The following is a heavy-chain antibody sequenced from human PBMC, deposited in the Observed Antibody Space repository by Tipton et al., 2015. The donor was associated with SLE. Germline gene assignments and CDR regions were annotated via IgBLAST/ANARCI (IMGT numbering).Heavy chain of an antibody. J-gene: IGHJ4*02. D-gene: IGHD2-21*01. V-gene: IGHV4-39*07. Sequence: TLSLTCTVSGGSISSSRYYWGWIRQPPGKGQEWIGSIHYTGNTYYNPTLKSRVTMSVDTSMNQFSLKLFSVTAADTAVYYCARRRFQSASDSWGQGTVVSVSS. CDR3: ARRRFQSASDS. CDR1: GGSISSSRYY. CDR2: IHYTGNT.